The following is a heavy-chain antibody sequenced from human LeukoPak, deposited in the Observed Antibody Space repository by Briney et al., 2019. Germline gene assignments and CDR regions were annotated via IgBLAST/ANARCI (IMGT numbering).Heavy chain of an antibody. CDR3: ARVIGDFWSGYYTANWFDP. Sequence: ASVKVSCKASGYTFTGYYMHWVRQAPGQGLEWMGWINPNSGGTNYAQKFQGRVTMTRDTSISTAYMELSRLRSDDTAVYYCARVIGDFWSGYYTANWFDPWGQGTLVTVSS. J-gene: IGHJ5*02. V-gene: IGHV1-2*02. D-gene: IGHD3-3*01. CDR2: INPNSGGT. CDR1: GYTFTGYY.